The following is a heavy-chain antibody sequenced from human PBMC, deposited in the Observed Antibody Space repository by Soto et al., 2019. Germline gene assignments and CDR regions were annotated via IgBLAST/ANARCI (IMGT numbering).Heavy chain of an antibody. Sequence: QVQLVQSGAEVKKPGSSVKVSCKASGDTFSSYSISWVRQAPGQGLEWMGGIIPIFGTPNYAPKFHGRVTITADGSTNTAYMELSSLTSDDTAVYECAREHTAHGSHGDWGQGTLVTVSS. V-gene: IGHV1-69*12. CDR1: GDTFSSYS. CDR2: IIPIFGTP. D-gene: IGHD5-18*01. J-gene: IGHJ4*02. CDR3: AREHTAHGSHGD.